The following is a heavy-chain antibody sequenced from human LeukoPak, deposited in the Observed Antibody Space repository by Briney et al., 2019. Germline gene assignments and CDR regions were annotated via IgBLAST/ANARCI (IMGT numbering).Heavy chain of an antibody. J-gene: IGHJ6*02. CDR1: GVTFSSYA. CDR2: IIHIRGIA. V-gene: IGHV1-69*04. CDR3: ARDRLYSSSSDLYCYYYGMDV. Sequence: WASVKLSCKASGVTFSSYAISWVRQAPGQGLEWMGRIIHIRGIANYAQKFQGRVTITADKSTSTAYMQLSSLRSEDTAVYYCARDRLYSSSSDLYCYYYGMDVWGQGTTVTVSS. D-gene: IGHD6-6*01.